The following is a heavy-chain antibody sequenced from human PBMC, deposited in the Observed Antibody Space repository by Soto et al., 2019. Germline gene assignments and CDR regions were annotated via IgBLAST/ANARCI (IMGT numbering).Heavy chain of an antibody. J-gene: IGHJ6*02. CDR2: IIPVYGTP. V-gene: IGHV1-69*01. D-gene: IGHD2-15*01. CDR3: SIVTAYGMDV. CDR1: GGTFSNYA. Sequence: QVQLEQSGAEVKKPGSSLKVSCKATGGTFSNYAISWVRQAPGQGLEWMAGIIPVYGTPNYAQRFQDRVTISADESTTTDYMDVHRMRSEDTARSSCSIVTAYGMDVWGPGNTVIASS.